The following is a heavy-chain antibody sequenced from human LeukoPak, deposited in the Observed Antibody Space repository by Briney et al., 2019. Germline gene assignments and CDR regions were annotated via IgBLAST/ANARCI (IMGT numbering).Heavy chain of an antibody. J-gene: IGHJ4*02. CDR1: GYTFTGYY. V-gene: IGHV1-2*02. CDR2: INPNSGGT. D-gene: IGHD3-10*01. CDR3: ARGDVRG. Sequence: GASVKVSCKASGYTFTGYYIHWVRQAPGQGLEWMGWINPNSGGTNYAQKFQGRVTLTRDASISTAYMELSTLTSDDTAVYYCARGDVRGWGQGTLVTLSS.